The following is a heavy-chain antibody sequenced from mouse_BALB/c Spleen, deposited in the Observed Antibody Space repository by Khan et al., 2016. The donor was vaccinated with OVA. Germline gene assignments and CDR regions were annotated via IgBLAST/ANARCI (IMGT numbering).Heavy chain of an antibody. Sequence: VQLQQSGAELVRPGVSVKISCKGSGYTFTDFTMHWVKQSHAMSLEWIGVISTYYGDADYNQKFKGKATMTVDKSSNTAYMDLARLTSEDSAIYYCARGRGGDRFLYWGQGTLVTVSA. CDR2: ISTYYGDA. J-gene: IGHJ3*01. CDR3: ARGRGGDRFLY. V-gene: IGHV1S137*01. CDR1: GYTFTDFT.